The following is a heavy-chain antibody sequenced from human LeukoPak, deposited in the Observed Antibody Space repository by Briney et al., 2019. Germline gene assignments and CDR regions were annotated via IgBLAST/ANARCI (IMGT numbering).Heavy chain of an antibody. V-gene: IGHV4-39*07. Sequence: SETLSLTCTVSGGSISSSSYYWGWIRQPPGKGLEWIGSIYYSGSTYYNPSLKSRVTISVDTSKNQFSLKLSSVTAADTAVYYCAREGGYDFWSGPHRYYYYMDVWGKGTTVTVSS. CDR3: AREGGYDFWSGPHRYYYYMDV. CDR1: GGSISSSSYY. D-gene: IGHD3-3*01. J-gene: IGHJ6*03. CDR2: IYYSGST.